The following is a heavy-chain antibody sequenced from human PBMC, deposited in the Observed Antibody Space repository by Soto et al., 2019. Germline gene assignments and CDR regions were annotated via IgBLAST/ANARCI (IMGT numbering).Heavy chain of an antibody. CDR2: ISYDGSNK. CDR1: GFTFSSYG. V-gene: IGHV3-30*18. D-gene: IGHD6-19*01. Sequence: GGSLRLSCAASGFTFSSYGMHWVRQAPGKGLEWVAVISYDGSNKYYADSVKGRFTISRDNSKNTLYLQMNSLRAEDTAVYYCEKGRIAVEYGVDYWGQGTLVTVPQ. J-gene: IGHJ4*02. CDR3: EKGRIAVEYGVDY.